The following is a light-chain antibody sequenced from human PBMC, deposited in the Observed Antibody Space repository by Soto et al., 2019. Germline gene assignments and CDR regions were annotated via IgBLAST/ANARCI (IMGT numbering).Light chain of an antibody. CDR2: GAS. V-gene: IGKV3-20*01. Sequence: EIVLTQSPGTLSLSPGERATLSCRASQSVSSSYLAWYQQKPGQAPRLLIYGASSRATGIPDRFSGSGSGTVFPLTISRMEPEDFAVYDCQQYGSSRTFGQGTRLEIK. CDR1: QSVSSSY. J-gene: IGKJ5*01. CDR3: QQYGSSRT.